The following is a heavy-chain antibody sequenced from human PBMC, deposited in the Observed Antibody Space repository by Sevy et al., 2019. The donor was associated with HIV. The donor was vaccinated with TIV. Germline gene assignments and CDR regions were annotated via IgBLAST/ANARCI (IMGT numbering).Heavy chain of an antibody. CDR3: ARDHYDFWSGYYINWFDP. V-gene: IGHV4-4*07. D-gene: IGHD3-3*01. CDR2: IYTSGST. J-gene: IGHJ5*02. CDR1: GGSISSYY. Sequence: SETLSLTCTVSGGSISSYYWSWIRQPAGKGLEWIGRIYTSGSTNYNPSLKSGVTMSVDTSKNQFSLKLSSVTAAETAVYYCARDHYDFWSGYYINWFDPWGQGTLVTVSS.